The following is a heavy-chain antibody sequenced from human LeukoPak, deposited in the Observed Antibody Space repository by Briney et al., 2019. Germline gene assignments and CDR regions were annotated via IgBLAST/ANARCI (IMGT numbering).Heavy chain of an antibody. D-gene: IGHD1-7*01. CDR2: INPNSGGT. V-gene: IGHV1-2*02. CDR1: GYTFTGYY. Sequence: WASVKVSCKASGYTFTGYYMHWVRQAPGQGLEWMGWINPNSGGTNYAQKFQGRVTMTRDTSISTAYMELSRLRSDDTAVYYCARPVDNWNYRNPAFDYWGQGTLVTVSS. J-gene: IGHJ4*02. CDR3: ARPVDNWNYRNPAFDY.